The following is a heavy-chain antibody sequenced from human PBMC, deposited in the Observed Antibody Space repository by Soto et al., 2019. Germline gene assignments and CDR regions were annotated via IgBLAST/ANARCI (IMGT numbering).Heavy chain of an antibody. CDR2: IIPSISGK. J-gene: IGHJ3*02. D-gene: IGHD3-9*01. CDR1: GGTFSSYA. CDR3: ARIGGYDILTCYYNDSGDAFDI. V-gene: IGHV1-69*13. Sequence: GASVKDSCKASGGTFSSYAISWVRQAAGQGLEWMGGIIPSISGKNDAQKYEGRVTITAAESTNNAYMELNSQRSEETAVYYCARIGGYDILTCYYNDSGDAFDIWGQGTMVTVSS.